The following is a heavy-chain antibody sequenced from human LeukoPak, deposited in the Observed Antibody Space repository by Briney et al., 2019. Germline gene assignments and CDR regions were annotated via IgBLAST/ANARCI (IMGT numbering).Heavy chain of an antibody. CDR3: AREGCSSTSCYRNHPDY. CDR2: ISSSSSYI. D-gene: IGHD2-2*01. J-gene: IGHJ4*02. CDR1: GFTFSSYS. V-gene: IGHV3-21*01. Sequence: PGGSLRLSCAASGFTFSSYSMNWVRQAPGKGLEWVSSISSSSSYIYYADSVKGRFTISRDNAKNSLYLQMNSLRAEDTAVYYCAREGCSSTSCYRNHPDYWGQGTLVTVSS.